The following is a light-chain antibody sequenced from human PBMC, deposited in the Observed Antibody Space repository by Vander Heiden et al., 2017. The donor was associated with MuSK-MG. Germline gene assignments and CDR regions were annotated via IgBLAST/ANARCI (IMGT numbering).Light chain of an antibody. Sequence: EIVLTQSPGTLSLSPGEGATLSCRASQSVYNNYLAWYRQKPGQAPRVLIYGASIRATGIPDRFSGSGSGTDFTLTISRLEPEDFAVYYCQQYTGSPWTFGQGTKVEI. CDR1: QSVYNNY. V-gene: IGKV3-20*01. J-gene: IGKJ1*01. CDR3: QQYTGSPWT. CDR2: GAS.